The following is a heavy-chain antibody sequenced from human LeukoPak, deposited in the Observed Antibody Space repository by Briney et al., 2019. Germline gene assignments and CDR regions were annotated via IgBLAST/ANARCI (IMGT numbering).Heavy chain of an antibody. CDR1: GFTFSSYG. J-gene: IGHJ4*02. CDR2: ISYDGSNK. D-gene: IGHD6-13*01. Sequence: GRSLRLSCAASGFTFSSYGMHWVRQAPGKGLEWVAVISYDGSNKYYADSVKGRFTISRDNSKNTLYLQMNSLRAEDTAVYYCARDRPYSTSWYSFDSWGQGTLVTVSS. CDR3: ARDRPYSTSWYSFDS. V-gene: IGHV3-30*03.